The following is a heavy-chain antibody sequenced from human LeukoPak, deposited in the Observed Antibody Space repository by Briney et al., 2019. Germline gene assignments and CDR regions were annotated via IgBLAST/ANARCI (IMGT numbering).Heavy chain of an antibody. CDR3: AVRGTKRYYYYMDV. V-gene: IGHV4-39*07. J-gene: IGHJ6*03. CDR2: IYYSGST. Sequence: SETLSLTCTVSGGSISSSSYYWGWIRQPPGKGLEWIGSIYYSGSTYYNPSLKSRVTISVDTSKNQFSLKLSPVTAADTAVYYCAVRGTKRYYYYMDVWGKGTTVTVSS. D-gene: IGHD3-10*01. CDR1: GGSISSSSYY.